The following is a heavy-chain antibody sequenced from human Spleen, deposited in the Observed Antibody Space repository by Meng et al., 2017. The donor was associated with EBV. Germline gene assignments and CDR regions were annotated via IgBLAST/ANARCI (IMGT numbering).Heavy chain of an antibody. Sequence: QITLKESGPTLVKPTQTFALPCTLSGLSLSSRGVGVGWIRQPPGKALEWLALIYWDDERRYSPSLKRRLTIARDTSKNQVVLTMTYMDPGDTATYFCELNNGDSGGFGSWGQGTLVTVSA. CDR3: ELNNGDSGGFGS. CDR1: GLSLSSRGVG. V-gene: IGHV2-5*02. J-gene: IGHJ4*02. D-gene: IGHD4-17*01. CDR2: IYWDDER.